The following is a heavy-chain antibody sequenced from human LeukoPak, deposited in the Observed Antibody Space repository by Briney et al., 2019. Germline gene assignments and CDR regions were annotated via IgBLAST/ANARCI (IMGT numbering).Heavy chain of an antibody. CDR1: GGSNY. D-gene: IGHD2-2*01. J-gene: IGHJ4*02. CDR3: AREAKYGPALN. CDR2: IHYSGSP. Sequence: SETLSLTCTASGGSNYWSWIRQPPGKGLEWIAYIHYSGSPHYNPSLKSRVTISIDTSKNQLSLKLSSVTAADTAVYYCAREAKYGPALNWGQGTLVTVSS. V-gene: IGHV4-59*12.